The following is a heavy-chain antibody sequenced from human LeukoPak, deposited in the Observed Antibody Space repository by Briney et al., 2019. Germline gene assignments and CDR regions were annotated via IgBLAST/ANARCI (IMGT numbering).Heavy chain of an antibody. CDR1: GYTFTSYG. Sequence: GASVKVSCKASGYTFTSYGISWVRQAPGQGLEWMGWISAYNGNTNYAQKLQGRVTMTTDTSTSTAYMELRSLRSDDTAVYYCARGPSLYGEMATVPFDYWGQGTLVTVSS. D-gene: IGHD5-24*01. J-gene: IGHJ4*02. CDR2: ISAYNGNT. CDR3: ARGPSLYGEMATVPFDY. V-gene: IGHV1-18*01.